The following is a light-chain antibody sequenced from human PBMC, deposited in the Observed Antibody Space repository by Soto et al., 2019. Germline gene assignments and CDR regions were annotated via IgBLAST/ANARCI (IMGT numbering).Light chain of an antibody. CDR1: QSIISW. CDR2: DAA. Sequence: DIQMTQSPSTLSASVGDRVTISCRSSQSIISWLAWYQQKPGTAAPLLIYDAASLERRGATRLSSSRSAARCITNISSRPQADSVAYYYQQYDSHQSFGQGTKVDIK. V-gene: IGKV1-5*01. CDR3: QQYDSHQS. J-gene: IGKJ1*01.